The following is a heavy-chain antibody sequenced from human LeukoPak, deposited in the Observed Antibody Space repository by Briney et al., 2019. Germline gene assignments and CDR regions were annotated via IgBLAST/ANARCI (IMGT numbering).Heavy chain of an antibody. CDR2: IYTSGST. J-gene: IGHJ6*03. Sequence: SETLSLTCTVSGGSISSYYWSWIRQPAGKGLEWIGRIYTSGSTNYNPSLKSRVTISVDKSKNQFSLKLSSVTAADTAVYYCTRDNTGTRYYYYMDVWGKGTTVTVSS. V-gene: IGHV4-4*07. CDR3: TRDNTGTRYYYYMDV. D-gene: IGHD1-7*01. CDR1: GGSISSYY.